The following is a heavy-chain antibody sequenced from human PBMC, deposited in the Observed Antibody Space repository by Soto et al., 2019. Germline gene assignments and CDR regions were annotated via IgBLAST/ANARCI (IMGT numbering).Heavy chain of an antibody. CDR2: ISGSGGST. CDR3: AKDRTPRTYYYDSSLGVDY. Sequence: PGGAPRVSCAASRFTFSSYSMSWVRPAPGEGVGWVSAISGSGGSTYYADSVKGRFTISRDNSKNTLYLQMNSLRAEYTAVYYCAKDRTPRTYYYDSSLGVDYWGQGTLVTVSS. CDR1: RFTFSSYS. D-gene: IGHD3-22*01. V-gene: IGHV3-23*01. J-gene: IGHJ4*02.